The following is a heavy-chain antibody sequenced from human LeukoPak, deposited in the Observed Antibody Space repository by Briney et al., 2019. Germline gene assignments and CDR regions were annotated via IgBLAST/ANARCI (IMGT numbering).Heavy chain of an antibody. D-gene: IGHD6-13*01. V-gene: IGHV3-9*01. CDR2: ISWNSGSI. CDR1: GFTFDDYA. J-gene: IGHJ4*02. CDR3: ARDSSSSWFDY. Sequence: GGSLRLSCAASGFTFDDYAMHWVRQAPGKGLEWVSAISWNSGSIGYADSVKGRFTISRDNAKNSVYLQMNSLRVEDTALYYCARDSSSSWFDYWGQGTLVTVSS.